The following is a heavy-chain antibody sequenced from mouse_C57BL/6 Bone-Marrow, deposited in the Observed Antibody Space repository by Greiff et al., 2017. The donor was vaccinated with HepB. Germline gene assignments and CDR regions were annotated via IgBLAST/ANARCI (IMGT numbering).Heavy chain of an antibody. CDR2: IWSGGST. V-gene: IGHV2-2*01. J-gene: IGHJ3*01. D-gene: IGHD3-2*02. CDR3: ARTAQATFWFAY. Sequence: QVQLQQSGPGLVQPSQSLSITCTVSGFSLTSYGVHWVRQSPGKGLEWLGVIWSGGSTDYNAAFISRLSISKDNSKSQVFFKMNSLQADDTAIYYCARTAQATFWFAYWGQGTLVTVSA. CDR1: GFSLTSYG.